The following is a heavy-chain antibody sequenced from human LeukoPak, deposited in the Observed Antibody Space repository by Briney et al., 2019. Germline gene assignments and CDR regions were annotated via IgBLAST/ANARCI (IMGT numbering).Heavy chain of an antibody. Sequence: PGGSLRLSCAASGFTFSSSGMHWVRQAPGKGLEWVAVISYDGSNKYYADSVKGRFTISRDNSKNTLYLQMNSLRAEDTAVYYCAKDCSGASCYDYWGQGTLVTVSS. CDR2: ISYDGSNK. CDR1: GFTFSSSG. CDR3: AKDCSGASCYDY. D-gene: IGHD2-15*01. J-gene: IGHJ4*02. V-gene: IGHV3-30*18.